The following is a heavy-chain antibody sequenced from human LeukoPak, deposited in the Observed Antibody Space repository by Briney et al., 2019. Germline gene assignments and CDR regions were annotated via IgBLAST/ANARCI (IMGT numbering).Heavy chain of an antibody. CDR1: GFTFSNYA. D-gene: IGHD7-27*01. J-gene: IGHJ4*02. CDR2: VRVSDET. V-gene: IGHV3-23*01. Sequence: QTGGSLRLSCAASGFTFSNYAMNWVRQAPGKGLEWVSGVRVSDETYYADAVKGRFTISRDNYENTLYLQMSGLRAEDTAVYYCAKGTGDAGYYFDYWGQGTLVTVSS. CDR3: AKGTGDAGYYFDY.